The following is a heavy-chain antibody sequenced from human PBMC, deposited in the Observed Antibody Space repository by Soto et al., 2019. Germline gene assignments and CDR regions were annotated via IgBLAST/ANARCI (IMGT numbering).Heavy chain of an antibody. D-gene: IGHD6-13*01. V-gene: IGHV1-18*01. CDR3: ARGGSSWSAEYYQH. Sequence: QVQLVQSGAEVKKPGASVKVSCKTSGYTFTNYGISWVRQAPGQGPEWMGWISGYNGNTKDAQKFQGRVTMTTDTSTRTAYMGLRSLRSDDTAVYYCARGGSSWSAEYYQHWGQGTLVIVSS. CDR1: GYTFTNYG. CDR2: ISGYNGNT. J-gene: IGHJ1*01.